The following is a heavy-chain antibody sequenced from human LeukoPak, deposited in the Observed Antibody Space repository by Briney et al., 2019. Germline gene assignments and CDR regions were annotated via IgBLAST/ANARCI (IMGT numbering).Heavy chain of an antibody. CDR3: ARGESVSYLRDAFDI. Sequence: GGSLRLSCAASGFTFSSYAMSWVRQAPGKGLEWVSAISGSGGSTYYADSVKGRFTISRDNSKNTLYLQMNSLRAEDTAVYYCARGESVSYLRDAFDIWGQGTMVTVSS. D-gene: IGHD3-16*02. CDR2: ISGSGGST. V-gene: IGHV3-23*01. J-gene: IGHJ3*02. CDR1: GFTFSSYA.